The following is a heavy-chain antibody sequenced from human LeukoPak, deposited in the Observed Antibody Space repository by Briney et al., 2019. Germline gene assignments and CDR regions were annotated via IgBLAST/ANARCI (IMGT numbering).Heavy chain of an antibody. CDR1: GYTFTNYA. V-gene: IGHV7-4-1*02. Sequence: GASVKVSCKASGYTFTNYAMNWVRQAPGQGLEWMGWINTNTGNPTYAQGFTGRFVFSLDTSVSTAYLQISSLKAEDTAVYYRARDPNHYYDSSAYYGDYWGQGTLVTVSS. CDR2: INTNTGNP. CDR3: ARDPNHYYDSSAYYGDY. D-gene: IGHD3-22*01. J-gene: IGHJ4*02.